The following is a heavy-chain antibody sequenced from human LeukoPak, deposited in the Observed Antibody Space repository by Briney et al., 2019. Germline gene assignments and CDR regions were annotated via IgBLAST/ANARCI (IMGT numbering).Heavy chain of an antibody. Sequence: GASVKVSCKVSGYNLTELSMHWLRQAPGNGLEWMGGFDPEDGETIYAQKFQGRVTMTEDTSTDTAYMELSSLRSEDTAVYYCATALAAAGPSYFDYWGQGTLVTVSS. J-gene: IGHJ4*02. CDR3: ATALAAAGPSYFDY. CDR1: GYNLTELS. CDR2: FDPEDGET. D-gene: IGHD6-13*01. V-gene: IGHV1-24*01.